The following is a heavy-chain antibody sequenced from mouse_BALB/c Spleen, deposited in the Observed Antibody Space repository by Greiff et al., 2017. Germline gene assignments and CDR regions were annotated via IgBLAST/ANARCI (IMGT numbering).Heavy chain of an antibody. V-gene: IGHV2-2*02. D-gene: IGHD1-1*01. CDR1: GFSLTSYG. J-gene: IGHJ4*01. Sequence: QVQLKESGPGLVQPSQSLSITCTVSGFSLTSYGVHWVRQSPGKGLEWLGVIWSGGSTDYNAAFISRLSISKDNSKSQVFFKMNSLQANDTAIYYCARPSFYYYGSSWAMDYWGQGTSVTVSS. CDR3: ARPSFYYYGSSWAMDY. CDR2: IWSGGST.